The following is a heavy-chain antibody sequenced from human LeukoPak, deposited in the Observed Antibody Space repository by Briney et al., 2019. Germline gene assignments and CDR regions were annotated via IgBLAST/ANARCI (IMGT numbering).Heavy chain of an antibody. D-gene: IGHD6-13*01. J-gene: IGHJ4*02. Sequence: SETLSLTCTVSGGSISSSSYYWGWIRQPPGKGLEWIGSIYYSGSTYYNPSLKSLVTISVDTSKNQFSLKLSSVTAADTAVYYCARDGGLGAAAGTDYWGQGTLVTVSS. CDR2: IYYSGST. CDR3: ARDGGLGAAAGTDY. CDR1: GGSISSSSYY. V-gene: IGHV4-39*07.